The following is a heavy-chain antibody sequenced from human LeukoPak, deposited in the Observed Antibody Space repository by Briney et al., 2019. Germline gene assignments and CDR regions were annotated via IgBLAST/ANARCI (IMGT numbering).Heavy chain of an antibody. V-gene: IGHV3-20*04. D-gene: IGHD2-2*01. Sequence: GGSLRLSCAASGFTFDDYGMSWVRQAPGKGLEWVSGINWNGGSTGYADSVKGRFTISRDNSKNTLYLQMNSLRAEDTAVYYCANLGYCSSTSPGGSCYGMDVWGQGTTVTVSS. CDR3: ANLGYCSSTSPGGSCYGMDV. CDR2: INWNGGST. CDR1: GFTFDDYG. J-gene: IGHJ6*02.